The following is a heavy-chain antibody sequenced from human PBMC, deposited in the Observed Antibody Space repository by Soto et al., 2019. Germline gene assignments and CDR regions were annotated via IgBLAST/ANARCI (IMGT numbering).Heavy chain of an antibody. CDR3: ASARVVTTSPDIY. V-gene: IGHV3-21*01. CDR2: IDSSSSTI. Sequence: ELQLVQSGGGLVKPGGSLRLSCADSGFSFSIYTMNWVRQAPGKGLEWVSSIDSSSSTIYYADSVKGRFTISRDNAKNSLYLQMNSLRVEDTAVYYCASARVVTTSPDIYWGQGTLVTVS. CDR1: GFSFSIYT. J-gene: IGHJ4*02. D-gene: IGHD2-21*02.